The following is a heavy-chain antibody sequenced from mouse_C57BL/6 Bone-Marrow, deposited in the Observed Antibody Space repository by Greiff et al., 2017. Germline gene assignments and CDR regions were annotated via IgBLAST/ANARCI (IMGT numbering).Heavy chain of an antibody. CDR3: ARVGCYGY. V-gene: IGHV1-64*01. D-gene: IGHD1-1*02. CDR2: IHPNSGST. J-gene: IGHJ2*01. Sequence: QVQLQQPGAELVKPGASVKLSCKASGYTFTSYWMHWVKQRPGQGLEWIGMIHPNSGSTNYNENFKSKATLTVDKSSSTAYMKLSSLTSEDSAVYYCARVGCYGYWGQGTTLTVSS. CDR1: GYTFTSYW.